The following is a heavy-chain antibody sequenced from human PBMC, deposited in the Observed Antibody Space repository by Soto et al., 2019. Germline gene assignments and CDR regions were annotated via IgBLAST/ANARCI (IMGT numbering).Heavy chain of an antibody. CDR3: ARDLGTGWSLDH. CDR1: KVTFSTYS. V-gene: IGHV3-21*01. J-gene: IGHJ4*02. D-gene: IGHD6-19*01. Sequence: GSLRLSCAVSKVTFSTYSFNWVRQAPGKGLEWNTGISSTSGHIFYADSVRGRFTISRDNARNTLYLQMNSLSVEDTAHYYCARDLGTGWSLDHWGQGILVTXSS. CDR2: ISSTSGHI.